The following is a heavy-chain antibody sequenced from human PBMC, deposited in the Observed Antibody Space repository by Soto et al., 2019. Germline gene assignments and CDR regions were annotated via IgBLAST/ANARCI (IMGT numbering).Heavy chain of an antibody. V-gene: IGHV3-33*01. Sequence: GGSLRLSCAASGFTFSSYGMHWVRQAPGKGLEWVAVIWYDGSNKYYADSVKGRFTISRDNSKNTLYLQMNSLRAEDTAVYYCAREGSGWQYAFDIWGQGTMVTVSS. CDR3: AREGSGWQYAFDI. D-gene: IGHD6-19*01. J-gene: IGHJ3*02. CDR1: GFTFSSYG. CDR2: IWYDGSNK.